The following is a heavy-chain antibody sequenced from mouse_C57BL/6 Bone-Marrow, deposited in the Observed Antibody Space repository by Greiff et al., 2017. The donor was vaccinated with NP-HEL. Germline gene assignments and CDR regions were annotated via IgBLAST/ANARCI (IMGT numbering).Heavy chain of an antibody. CDR1: GYTFTDYN. V-gene: IGHV1-22*01. D-gene: IGHD1-1*01. CDR2: INPNNGGT. Sequence: VQLQQSGPELVKPGASVKMSCKASGYTFTDYNMHWVKQSHGKSLEWIGYINPNNGGTSYNQKFKGKATLTVNKSSSTAYMELRSLTSEDSAVYYCAPNYGSSYGYFDVWGTGTTVTVSS. J-gene: IGHJ1*03. CDR3: APNYGSSYGYFDV.